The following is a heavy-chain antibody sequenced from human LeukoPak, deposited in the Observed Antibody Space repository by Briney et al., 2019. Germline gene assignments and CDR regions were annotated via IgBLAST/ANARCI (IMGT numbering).Heavy chain of an antibody. CDR1: GGSFSGYY. Sequence: PSETLSLTCAVYGGSFSGYYWSWIRQPPGKGLEWIGEINHSGSTNYNPSLKSRVTISVDTSKNQFSLKLSSVTAADTAVYYCARVDSSGYYGIDYWGQGTLVTVSS. CDR2: INHSGST. V-gene: IGHV4-34*01. D-gene: IGHD3-22*01. J-gene: IGHJ4*02. CDR3: ARVDSSGYYGIDY.